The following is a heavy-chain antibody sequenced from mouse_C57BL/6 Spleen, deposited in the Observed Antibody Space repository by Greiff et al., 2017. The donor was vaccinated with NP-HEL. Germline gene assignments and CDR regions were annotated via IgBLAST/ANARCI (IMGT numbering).Heavy chain of an antibody. D-gene: IGHD4-1*01. V-gene: IGHV5-16*01. CDR1: GFTFSDYY. Sequence: EVQLMESEGGLVQPGSSMKLSCTASGFTFSDYYMAWVRQVPEKGLEWVANINYDGSSTYYLDSLKSRFIISRDNAKNILYLQMSSLKSEDTATYYCARDSDLGFDVWGTGTTVTVSS. CDR2: INYDGSST. J-gene: IGHJ1*03. CDR3: ARDSDLGFDV.